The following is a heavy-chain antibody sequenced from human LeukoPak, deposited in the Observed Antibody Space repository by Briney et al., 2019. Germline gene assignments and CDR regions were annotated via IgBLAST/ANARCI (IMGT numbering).Heavy chain of an antibody. D-gene: IGHD3-3*01. CDR2: IRYDGSNK. CDR1: GFTFSSYG. V-gene: IGHV3-30*02. CDR3: AKTQSDFWSGYSVDY. Sequence: GGSLRLSCAASGFTFSSYGMHWVRQAPGKGLEWVAFIRYDGSNKYYADSVKGRFTISRDNSKNTLYLQVNSLRAEDTAVYYCAKTQSDFWSGYSVDYWGQGTLVTVSS. J-gene: IGHJ4*02.